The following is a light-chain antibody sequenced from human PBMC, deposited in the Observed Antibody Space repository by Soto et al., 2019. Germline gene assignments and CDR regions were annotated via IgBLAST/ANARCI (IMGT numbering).Light chain of an antibody. CDR3: LSFTSSFTYV. J-gene: IGLJ1*01. CDR2: EVT. Sequence: QPALTQPASVSGSPGQSISISCTGTSSDVGGYNYVSWYQHHPGKAPKLMIYEVTNRPSGVSIRFSGSKSGTTSSLTISGLQAEDVADYYCLSFTSSFTYVFGAGTKVTVL. CDR1: SSDVGGYNY. V-gene: IGLV2-14*01.